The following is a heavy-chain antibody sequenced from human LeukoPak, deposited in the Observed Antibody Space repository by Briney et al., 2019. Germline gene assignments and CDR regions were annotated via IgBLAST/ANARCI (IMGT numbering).Heavy chain of an antibody. D-gene: IGHD6-19*01. V-gene: IGHV3-30*04. CDR1: GFTFSSYE. CDR2: ISYDGSNK. J-gene: IGHJ4*02. CDR3: ARDWAVAGGVDF. Sequence: GGSLRLSCAASGFTFSSYEMHWVRQAPGKGLEWVAVISYDGSNKDYADSLKGRVTISRGNSKNTLYLQMDSLRAEDTAVYYCARDWAVAGGVDFWGQGTLVTVSS.